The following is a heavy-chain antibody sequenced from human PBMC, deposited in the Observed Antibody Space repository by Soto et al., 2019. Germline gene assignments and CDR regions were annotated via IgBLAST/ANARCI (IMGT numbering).Heavy chain of an antibody. CDR3: ARGRVLRFLEWLGSSGYGMDV. Sequence: SETLSLTCAVYGGSFSGYYWCWIRQPPGKGLEWIGEINHSGSTNSNPSLKSRVTISVDTSKNQFSLKLSSVTATDTAVYYCARGRVLRFLEWLGSSGYGMDVWCQGTTVT. D-gene: IGHD3-3*01. V-gene: IGHV4-34*01. CDR1: GGSFSGYY. J-gene: IGHJ6*02. CDR2: INHSGST.